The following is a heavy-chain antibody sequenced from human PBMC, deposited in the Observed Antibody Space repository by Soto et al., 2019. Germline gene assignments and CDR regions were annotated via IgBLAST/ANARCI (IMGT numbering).Heavy chain of an antibody. CDR3: AKDADVISGAVNYFHY. D-gene: IGHD3-3*01. J-gene: IGHJ4*02. CDR1: GFTFSSYA. Sequence: EVQLLESGGGLVQPGGSLRLSCAASGFTFSSYAMRWVRQAPGKGLEWVSAINAGSGGTYYADSVKGRFAISRDNSKNTLFLQMNSLRAEDTAVYYCAKDADVISGAVNYFHYWGQATLVTVSS. V-gene: IGHV3-23*01. CDR2: INAGSGGT.